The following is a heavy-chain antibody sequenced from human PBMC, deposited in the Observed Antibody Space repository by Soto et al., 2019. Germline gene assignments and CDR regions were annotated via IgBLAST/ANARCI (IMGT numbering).Heavy chain of an antibody. J-gene: IGHJ4*02. V-gene: IGHV4-38-2*01. CDR1: VEPMTGGYY. D-gene: IGHD2-15*01. Sequence: PSETLSLTCDVSVEPMTGGYYWGWIRQSPGKGLEWIGSIYYGGTTYYNPSLRSRLAISIDTSKNQFSLRLSSVTAADTALYYRARGWYYFDFWGQGTLVTVSS. CDR2: IYYGGTT. CDR3: ARGWYYFDF.